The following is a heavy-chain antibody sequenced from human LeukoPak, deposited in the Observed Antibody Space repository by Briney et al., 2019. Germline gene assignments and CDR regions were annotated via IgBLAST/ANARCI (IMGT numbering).Heavy chain of an antibody. V-gene: IGHV3-7*01. J-gene: IGHJ4*02. D-gene: IGHD6-19*01. CDR1: GFILSDYW. CDR2: IKQDGSEK. Sequence: GGSLRLSCAASGFILSDYWMSWVRQAPGKGLEWVAIIKQDGSEKYYVDSVKGRFTISRDNAKNSLYLQMNSLRVEDTAVYYCARDGGSGWNPNFDYWGQGTLVTVSS. CDR3: ARDGGSGWNPNFDY.